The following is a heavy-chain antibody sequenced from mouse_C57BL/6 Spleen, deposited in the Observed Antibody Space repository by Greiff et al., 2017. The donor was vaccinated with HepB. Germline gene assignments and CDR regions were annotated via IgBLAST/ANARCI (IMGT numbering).Heavy chain of an antibody. D-gene: IGHD2-4*01. CDR3: ARVYYDYDDYYAMDY. CDR2: IDPSDSET. Sequence: VQLQQPGAELVRPGSSVKLSCKASGYTFTSYWMHWVKQRPIQGLEWIGNIDPSDSETHYNQKFKDKATLTVDKSSSTAYMQLSSLTSEDSAVYYCARVYYDYDDYYAMDYWGQGTSVTVSS. V-gene: IGHV1-52*01. CDR1: GYTFTSYW. J-gene: IGHJ4*01.